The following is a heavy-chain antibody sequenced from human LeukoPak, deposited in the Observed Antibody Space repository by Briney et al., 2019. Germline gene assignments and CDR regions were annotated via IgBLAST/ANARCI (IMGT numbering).Heavy chain of an antibody. D-gene: IGHD6-19*01. V-gene: IGHV4-59*01. CDR2: IYYTGST. CDR3: VRDRWLDF. Sequence: SETLSLTCTVSGASISSFYWSWIRQPPGKGLEWIGYIYYTGSTNYNPSLKSRVTISIDTSKNQFSLKLNSVTAADTAVYYCVRDRWLDFWGQGTLVTVSS. CDR1: GASISSFY. J-gene: IGHJ4*02.